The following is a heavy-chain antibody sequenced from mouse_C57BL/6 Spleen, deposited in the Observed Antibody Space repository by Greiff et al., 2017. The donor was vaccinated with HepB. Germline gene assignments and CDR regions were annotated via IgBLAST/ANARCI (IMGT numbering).Heavy chain of an antibody. CDR3: TTRYYYGSREYYFDY. Sequence: EVKLQESGAELVRPGASVKLSCTASGFNIKDYYMHWVKQRPEQGLEWIGRIDPEDGDTEYAPKFQGKATMTADTSSNTAYLQLSSLTSEDTAVYYCTTRYYYGSREYYFDYWGQGTTLTVSS. D-gene: IGHD1-1*01. V-gene: IGHV14-1*01. CDR1: GFNIKDYY. J-gene: IGHJ2*01. CDR2: IDPEDGDT.